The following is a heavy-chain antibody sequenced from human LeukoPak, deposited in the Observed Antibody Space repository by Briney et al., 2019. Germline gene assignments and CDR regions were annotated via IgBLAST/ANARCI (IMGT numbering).Heavy chain of an antibody. V-gene: IGHV4-59*08. CDR3: ARHYGGHTFGTTFDF. J-gene: IGHJ4*02. CDR2: VPYVGST. D-gene: IGHD3-16*01. CDR1: GGSISGFY. Sequence: SETLSLTCTVSGGSISGFYWSWIRQPPGKRLEWIGYVPYVGSTNYNPSLKSRVSISTDTSKNEFSLRLSSVTAADTAVYYCARHYGGHTFGTTFDFWGQGTLVTVSS.